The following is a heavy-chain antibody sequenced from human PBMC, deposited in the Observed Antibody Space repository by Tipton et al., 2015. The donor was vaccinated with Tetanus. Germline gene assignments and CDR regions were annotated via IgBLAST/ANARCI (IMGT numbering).Heavy chain of an antibody. D-gene: IGHD6-19*01. J-gene: IGHJ5*02. Sequence: LRLSCAVSGALLSTGGYSWGWIRQPPGQGLEWIGYIYHTGSTYYNPSLRSRVTISAVGSKNQISLKLSSVTAADTAVYYCAILPKHWLAPRGAPWGQGILVTVSS. V-gene: IGHV4-30-2*01. CDR3: AILPKHWLAPRGAP. CDR1: GALLSTGGYS. CDR2: IYHTGST.